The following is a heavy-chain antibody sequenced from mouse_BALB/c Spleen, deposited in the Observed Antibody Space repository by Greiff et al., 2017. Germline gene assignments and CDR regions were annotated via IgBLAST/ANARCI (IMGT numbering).Heavy chain of an antibody. V-gene: IGHV1-5*01. CDR2: IYPGNSDT. Sequence: VHVKQSGTVLARPGASVKMSCKASGYTFTSYWMHWVKQRPGQGLEWIGAIYPGNSDTSYNQKFKGKAKLTAVTSTSTAYMELSSLTNEDSAVYYCTRGLLASMDYWGQGTSVTVSS. CDR1: GYTFTSYW. CDR3: TRGLLASMDY. D-gene: IGHD2-3*01. J-gene: IGHJ4*01.